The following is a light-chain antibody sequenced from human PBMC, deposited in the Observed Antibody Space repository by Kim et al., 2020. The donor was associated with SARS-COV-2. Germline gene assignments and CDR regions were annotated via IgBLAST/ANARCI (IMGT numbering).Light chain of an antibody. Sequence: GQAFTCPCTGSSSDVGAYNSVAWYQQHPGKAPKLMIYDVSKRPSGVSNRFSGSKSGKTASLTISGLRAEDEADYYCSSYTSSSRVFGGGTQLTVL. CDR3: SSYTSSSRV. J-gene: IGLJ3*02. V-gene: IGLV2-14*04. CDR2: DVS. CDR1: SSDVGAYNS.